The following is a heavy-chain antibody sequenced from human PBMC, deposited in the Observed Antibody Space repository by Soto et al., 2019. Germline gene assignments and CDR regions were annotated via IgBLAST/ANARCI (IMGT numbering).Heavy chain of an antibody. V-gene: IGHV4-31*03. CDR3: GRGRGAAADYFDF. CDR1: GGSISSGGYY. D-gene: IGHD6-13*01. Sequence: QVQLQESGPGLVKPSQTLSLTCTVSGGSISSGGYYWSWIRQHPGKGLEWIGYIYYSGSTFHNPSLRSRVTISVDTSKNQFSLKLTSVTAADTAVYYCGRGRGAAADYFDFWGQGTLVTVSS. CDR2: IYYSGST. J-gene: IGHJ4*02.